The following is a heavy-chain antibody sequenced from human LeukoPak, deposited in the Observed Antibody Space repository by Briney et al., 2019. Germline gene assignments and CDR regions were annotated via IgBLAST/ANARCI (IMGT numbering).Heavy chain of an antibody. V-gene: IGHV4-30-2*01. D-gene: IGHD1-1*01. CDR1: GGSISSGGYS. CDR2: IYHSGST. J-gene: IGHJ5*02. CDR3: ARGPPRYSNWFDP. Sequence: SETLSLTCAVSGGSISSGGYSWSWLRQPPGKGLEWIGYIYHSGSTYYNPSLKSRVTISVGRSKNQFSLKLSSVTAADTAVYYCARGPPRYSNWFDPWGQGTLVTVSS.